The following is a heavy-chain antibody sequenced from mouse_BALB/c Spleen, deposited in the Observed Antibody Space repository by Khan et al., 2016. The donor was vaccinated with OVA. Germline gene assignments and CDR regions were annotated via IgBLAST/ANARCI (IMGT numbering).Heavy chain of an antibody. CDR1: GYTFTNYW. CDR3: ARGYFGNYEFAY. Sequence: QVQLQQSGAELVKPGASVKLSCKTSGYTFTNYWIQWVKQRPGQGLGWIGEIFPGTGTTYYNENFKAKATLTIDTSSNTAYMKLSSLTSEDSAVYFCARGYFGNYEFAYWGQGTLVTVSA. V-gene: IGHV1S132*01. CDR2: IFPGTGTT. D-gene: IGHD2-1*01. J-gene: IGHJ3*01.